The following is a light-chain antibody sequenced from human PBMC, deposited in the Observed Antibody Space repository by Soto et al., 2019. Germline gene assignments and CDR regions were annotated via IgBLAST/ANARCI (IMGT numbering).Light chain of an antibody. CDR1: RSVSSS. J-gene: IGKJ1*01. CDR2: GAS. V-gene: IGKV3-15*01. Sequence: EIVLTQSPATLSVSPGETATLLCRASRSVSSSVAWYQQRPGRAPRLLISGASTRATDVPARFTGSGSGTEFTLTISSLQSEDFAVYSCLQYHNLWAFGQGTKVEI. CDR3: LQYHNLWA.